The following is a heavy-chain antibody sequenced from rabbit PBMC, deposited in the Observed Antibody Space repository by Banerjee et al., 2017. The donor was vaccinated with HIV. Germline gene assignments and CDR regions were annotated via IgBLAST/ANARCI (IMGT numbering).Heavy chain of an antibody. CDR2: IGTSSGNT. Sequence: QEQLVESGGGLVQPEGSLTLTCTASRFSFSSSYCMCWVRQAPGKGLEWIGCIGTSSGNTYYASWAKGRFTISKTSSTTVTLQMTSLTAADTATYFCARRGAGRDPGYGLWGQGTLVTVS. CDR1: RFSFSSSYC. CDR3: ARRGAGRDPGYGL. V-gene: IGHV1S45*01. D-gene: IGHD7-1*01. J-gene: IGHJ4*01.